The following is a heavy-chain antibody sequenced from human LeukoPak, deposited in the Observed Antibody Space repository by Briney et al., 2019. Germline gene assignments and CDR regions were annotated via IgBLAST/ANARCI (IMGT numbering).Heavy chain of an antibody. CDR1: GGSISSYY. J-gene: IGHJ6*02. CDR3: ARDRKDSYNYYGMDV. CDR2: IYYSGNT. Sequence: SETLSLTCTVSGGSISSYYWSWIRQPPGKGLEWIGYIYYSGNTKYNPTLKSRVTISVDTSKNQFFLKLSSVTAADTAVYYCARDRKDSYNYYGMDVWGQGTTVTVSS. V-gene: IGHV4-59*01.